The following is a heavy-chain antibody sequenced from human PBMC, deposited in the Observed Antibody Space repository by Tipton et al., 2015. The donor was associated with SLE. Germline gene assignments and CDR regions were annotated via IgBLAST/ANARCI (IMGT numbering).Heavy chain of an antibody. V-gene: IGHV3-21*04. Sequence: SLRLSCAASGFIFSRYTMSWVRQAPGKGLEWVSSISSSSNYIYYADSMKGRFTISRDNAKNSLYLQINSLRAEDTAVYYCAKARYSSGWLVDYWGQGTLVTVSS. CDR2: ISSSSNYI. CDR1: GFIFSRYT. D-gene: IGHD6-19*01. CDR3: AKARYSSGWLVDY. J-gene: IGHJ4*02.